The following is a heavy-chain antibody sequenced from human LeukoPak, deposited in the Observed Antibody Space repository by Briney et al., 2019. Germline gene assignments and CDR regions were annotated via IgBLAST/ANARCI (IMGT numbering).Heavy chain of an antibody. D-gene: IGHD6-13*01. CDR1: GFTFSSYA. CDR3: AKDRQQLVPKGAFDI. CDR2: ISYDGSNK. V-gene: IGHV3-30-3*01. J-gene: IGHJ3*02. Sequence: GRSLRLSCAASGFTFSSYAMHWVRQAPGKGLEWVAVISYDGSNKYYADSVKGRFTISRDNSKNTLYLQMNSLRAEDTAVYYCAKDRQQLVPKGAFDIWGQGTMVTVSS.